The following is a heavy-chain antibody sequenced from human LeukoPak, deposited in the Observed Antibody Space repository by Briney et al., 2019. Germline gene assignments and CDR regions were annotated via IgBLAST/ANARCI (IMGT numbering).Heavy chain of an antibody. D-gene: IGHD3-16*01. CDR2: ISCSGGST. J-gene: IGHJ3*02. CDR1: GFTFSSYA. CDR3: AKDSWGSNSHDAFDI. Sequence: PGGSLRLSCAASGFTFSSYAMSWVRQAPGKGLEWVSAISCSGGSTYYADSVKGRFTISRDNSKNTLYLQMNSLRAEDTAVYYCAKDSWGSNSHDAFDIWGQGTMVTVSS. V-gene: IGHV3-23*01.